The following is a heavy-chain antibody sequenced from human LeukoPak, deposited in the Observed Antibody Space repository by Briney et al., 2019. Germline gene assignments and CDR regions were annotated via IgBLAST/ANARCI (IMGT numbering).Heavy chain of an antibody. Sequence: GGSLRLSCAVSGFTFSSNYMSWVRQAPGKGLEWVSVIYSDGSTYYSDSVKGRFTISRDNSENTLYLQMNSLRAEDTTVYYCARERIYFGSGRDLTDARLFYYYGMDVWGQGTTVTVSS. CDR2: IYSDGST. CDR3: ARERIYFGSGRDLTDARLFYYYGMDV. J-gene: IGHJ6*02. CDR1: GFTFSSNY. D-gene: IGHD3-10*01. V-gene: IGHV3-53*01.